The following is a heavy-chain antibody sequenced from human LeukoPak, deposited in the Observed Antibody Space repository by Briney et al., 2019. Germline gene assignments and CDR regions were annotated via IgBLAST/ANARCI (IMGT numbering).Heavy chain of an antibody. D-gene: IGHD5-18*01. CDR1: GGSISSSSAY. V-gene: IGHV4-39*01. J-gene: IGHJ4*02. CDR3: VSPRGFSYGYFDY. Sequence: KSSETLSLTCTVSGGSISSSSAYWSWIRQPPGKGLEWIGSIYYSKNTYYNPSLKSRVTISADTSKNQFSLTLGSVSATDTAVYYCVSPRGFSYGYFDYWGQGTLVTVSS. CDR2: IYYSKNT.